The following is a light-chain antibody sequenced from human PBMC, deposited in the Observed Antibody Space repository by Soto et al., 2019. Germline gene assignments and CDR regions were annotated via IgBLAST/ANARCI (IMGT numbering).Light chain of an antibody. CDR3: QQYYDWPPNT. V-gene: IGKV3D-15*01. J-gene: IGKJ2*01. CDR2: GAS. Sequence: TQSPALLSVSPGETATLSCKASRPIANKLAWYQQSPGQTPRLLIYGASTRASGVPDIFSGSVSGTDFTLNITSPQAEDFETYYRQQYYDWPPNTFGHGTKFDIK. CDR1: RPIANK.